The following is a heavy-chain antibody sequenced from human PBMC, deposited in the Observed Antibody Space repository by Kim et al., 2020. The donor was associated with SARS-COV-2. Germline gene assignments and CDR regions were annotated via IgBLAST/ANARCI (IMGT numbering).Heavy chain of an antibody. CDR3: AKDRGLGVTIFFDY. D-gene: IGHD2-21*02. J-gene: IGHJ4*02. CDR1: GFTFSSYG. V-gene: IGHV3-30*18. CDR2: ISYDGSNK. Sequence: GGSLRLSCAASGFTFSSYGMHWVRQAPGKGLEWVAVISYDGSNKYYADSVKGRFTISRDNSKNTLYLQMNSLRAEDTAVYYCAKDRGLGVTIFFDYWGQG.